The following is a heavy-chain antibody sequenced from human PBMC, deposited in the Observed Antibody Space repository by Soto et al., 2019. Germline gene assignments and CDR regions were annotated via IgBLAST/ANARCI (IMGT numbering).Heavy chain of an antibody. CDR2: ISYDGSNK. CDR1: GFTFSSYG. CDR3: AKILWFGANGGGMDV. J-gene: IGHJ6*02. Sequence: QVQLVESGGGVVQPGRSLRLSCAASGFTFSSYGMHWVRQAPGKGLECVAVISYDGSNKYYADSVKGRFTISRDNSKNTLYLQMNSLRAEDTAVYYCAKILWFGANGGGMDVWGQGTTVTVSS. V-gene: IGHV3-30*18. D-gene: IGHD3-10*01.